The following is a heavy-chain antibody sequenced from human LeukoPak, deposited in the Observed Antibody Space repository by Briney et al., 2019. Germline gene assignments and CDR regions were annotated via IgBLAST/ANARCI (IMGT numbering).Heavy chain of an antibody. Sequence: ASVKVSCKASGYTFTSYDINRVRQATGQGLEWMGWMNPNSGNTGYAQKFQGRVTMTRNTSISTAYMELSSLRSEDTAVYYCARVGGTGKSRWFDPWGQGTLVTVSS. CDR2: MNPNSGNT. V-gene: IGHV1-8*01. CDR3: ARVGGTGKSRWFDP. CDR1: GYTFTSYD. D-gene: IGHD1-1*01. J-gene: IGHJ5*02.